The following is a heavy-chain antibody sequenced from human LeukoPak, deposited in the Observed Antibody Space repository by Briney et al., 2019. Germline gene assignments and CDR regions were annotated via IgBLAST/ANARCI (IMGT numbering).Heavy chain of an antibody. CDR2: IYYSGNT. Sequence: YPSETLSLTCTVSAGSISSDSYYWGWIRQPPGKGLGWIGTIYYSGNTYYNPSLKSRLTISVDTSKNQFSLKLRSVTAADTALYYCASTSPKYYYESSGYSSLFDNWGQGTLVTVSS. V-gene: IGHV4-39*07. CDR3: ASTSPKYYYESSGYSSLFDN. J-gene: IGHJ4*02. CDR1: AGSISSDSYY. D-gene: IGHD3-22*01.